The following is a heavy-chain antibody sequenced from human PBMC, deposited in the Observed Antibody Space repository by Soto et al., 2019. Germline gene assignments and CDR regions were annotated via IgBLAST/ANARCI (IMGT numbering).Heavy chain of an antibody. Sequence: SETLSLTCSVSGASISSGGYYWNWIRQHPGKGLEWIGYIYYSGTTYYNPSLKSRVTISVDTSKNTLYLQMNSLRAEDTAVYYCAKDQAPGYFDWLPYGMDVWGQGTTVTVSS. CDR1: GASISSGGYY. J-gene: IGHJ6*02. V-gene: IGHV4-31*03. CDR3: AKDQAPGYFDWLPYGMDV. CDR2: IYYSGTT. D-gene: IGHD3-9*01.